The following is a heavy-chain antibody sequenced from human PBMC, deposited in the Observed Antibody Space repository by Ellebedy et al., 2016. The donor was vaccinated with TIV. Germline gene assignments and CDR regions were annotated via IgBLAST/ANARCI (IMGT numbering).Heavy chain of an antibody. D-gene: IGHD3-22*01. J-gene: IGHJ6*02. V-gene: IGHV4-31*03. CDR2: IHYSGGI. CDR3: ERVNYYDSSGFYNYAVDV. Sequence: MPSETLSLTCTVSGDSLNSGSYFWNWIRQHPGKGLELIGFIHYSGGIFYNPSLSSRMTISLDRSQNQFSLPLTSVTAADTAVYYCERVNYYDSSGFYNYAVDVWGQGTTVTVSS. CDR1: GDSLNSGSYF.